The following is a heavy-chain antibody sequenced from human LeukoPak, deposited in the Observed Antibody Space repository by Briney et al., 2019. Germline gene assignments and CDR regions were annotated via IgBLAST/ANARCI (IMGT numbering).Heavy chain of an antibody. Sequence: GGSLRLSCAASGFTFSDYYMTWIRQAPGKGLEWVSYISSSASTIYYADSVKGRFTISRDNAKNLLYLQTNSLRAEDTAVYYCARDFNSQYHFDYWGQGTLVTVSS. CDR3: ARDFNSQYHFDY. V-gene: IGHV3-11*01. CDR2: ISSSASTI. D-gene: IGHD2-2*01. CDR1: GFTFSDYY. J-gene: IGHJ4*02.